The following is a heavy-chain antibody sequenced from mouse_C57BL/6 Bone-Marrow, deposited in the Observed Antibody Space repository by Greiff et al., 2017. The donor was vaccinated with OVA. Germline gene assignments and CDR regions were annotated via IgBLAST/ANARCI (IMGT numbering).Heavy chain of an antibody. J-gene: IGHJ4*01. CDR2: ISGGGGNT. D-gene: IGHD2-5*01. V-gene: IGHV5-9*01. Sequence: EVKLVESGGGLVKPGGSLKLSCAASGFTFSSYTMSWVRQTPEKRLEWVATISGGGGNTYYPDSVKGRFPISRDNAKNTLYLQMSSLRSEDTALYYCARQDSNYAMDYWGQGTSVTVSS. CDR3: ARQDSNYAMDY. CDR1: GFTFSSYT.